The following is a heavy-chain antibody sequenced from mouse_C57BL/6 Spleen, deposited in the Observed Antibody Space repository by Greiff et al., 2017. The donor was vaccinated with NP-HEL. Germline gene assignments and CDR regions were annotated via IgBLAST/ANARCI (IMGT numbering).Heavy chain of an antibody. V-gene: IGHV1-82*01. CDR1: GYAFSSSW. D-gene: IGHD1-1*01. J-gene: IGHJ1*03. CDR3: ERGKENYYGSSLWYFDV. CDR2: IYPGDGDT. Sequence: QVQLKQSGPELVKPGASVKISCKASGYAFSSSWMNWVKQRPGKGLEWIGRIYPGDGDTNYNGKFKGKATLTADKSSSTAYMQLSSLTSEDSAVYFGERGKENYYGSSLWYFDVWGTGTTVTVSS.